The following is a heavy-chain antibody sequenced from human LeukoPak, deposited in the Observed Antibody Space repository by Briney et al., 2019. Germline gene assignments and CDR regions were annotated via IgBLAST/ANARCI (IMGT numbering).Heavy chain of an antibody. D-gene: IGHD2-2*01. CDR3: ARTHCSSTSCKGSLDAFDI. CDR2: ISSSSSYI. CDR1: GFTFSSYS. V-gene: IGHV3-21*01. Sequence: GGSLRLSCAASGFTFSSYSMNWVRQAPGKGLEWVSSISSSSSYIYYADSVKGRFTISRDNAKNSLYLQMNSLRAEDMAVYYCARTHCSSTSCKGSLDAFDIWGQGTMVTVSS. J-gene: IGHJ3*02.